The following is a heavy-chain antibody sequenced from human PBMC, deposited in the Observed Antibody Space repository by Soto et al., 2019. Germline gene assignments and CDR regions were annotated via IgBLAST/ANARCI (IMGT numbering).Heavy chain of an antibody. CDR3: ARDGCSSTSCYVRYYYYYYGMDV. J-gene: IGHJ6*02. V-gene: IGHV3-21*01. CDR1: GFTLSSYS. D-gene: IGHD2-2*01. CDR2: ISSSSSYI. Sequence: LRLSCAASGFTLSSYSMNWVRQAPGKGLEWVSSISSSSSYIYYADSVKGRFTISRDNAKNSLYLQMNSLRAEDTAVYYCARDGCSSTSCYVRYYYYYYGMDVWGQGTTVTVSS.